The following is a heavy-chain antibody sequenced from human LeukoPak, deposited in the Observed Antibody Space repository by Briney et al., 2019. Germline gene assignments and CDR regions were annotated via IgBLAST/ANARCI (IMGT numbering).Heavy chain of an antibody. CDR3: ARAGYYGSGSYGDFDP. CDR1: GGSISSGDYY. J-gene: IGHJ5*02. V-gene: IGHV4-30-4*01. CDR2: IYYSGST. Sequence: PSQTLSLTCTASGGSISSGDYYWSWIRQPPGKGLEWIGYIYYSGSTYYNPSLKSRVTISVDTSKNQFSLKLSSVTAADTAVYYCARAGYYGSGSYGDFDPWGQGTLVTVSS. D-gene: IGHD3-10*01.